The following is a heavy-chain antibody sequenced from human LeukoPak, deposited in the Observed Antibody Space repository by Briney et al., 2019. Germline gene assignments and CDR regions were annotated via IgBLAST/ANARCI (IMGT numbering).Heavy chain of an antibody. D-gene: IGHD3-9*01. Sequence: SETLSLTCTVSGGSISSYYWSWIRQPAGKGLEWIGRIYTSGSTNYNPSLKSRVTMSVDTSKNQFSLKLSSVTAADTAVYYCAREKARYFDWLPLYYFDYWGQGTLVTVSS. V-gene: IGHV4-4*07. CDR3: AREKARYFDWLPLYYFDY. CDR2: IYTSGST. J-gene: IGHJ4*02. CDR1: GGSISSYY.